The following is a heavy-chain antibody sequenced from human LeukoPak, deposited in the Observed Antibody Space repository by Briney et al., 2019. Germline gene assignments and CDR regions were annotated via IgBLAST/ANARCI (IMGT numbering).Heavy chain of an antibody. CDR2: IYSGDSDT. J-gene: IGHJ4*02. CDR3: ARLRRYYYDSSGYYFDY. V-gene: IGHV5-51*01. CDR1: GYSFTSYW. D-gene: IGHD3-22*01. Sequence: GESLKISCKGSGYSFTSYWIGWVRQMPGKGLEWMGIIYSGDSDTRYSPSFQGQVTISADKSISTAYLQWSSLKASDTAMYYCARLRRYYYDSSGYYFDYWGQGTLVTVSS.